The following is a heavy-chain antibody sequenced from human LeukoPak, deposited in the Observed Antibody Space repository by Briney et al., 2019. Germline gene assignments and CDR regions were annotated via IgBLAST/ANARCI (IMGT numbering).Heavy chain of an antibody. CDR2: IYYSGST. CDR3: ARGRQWFPFDP. D-gene: IGHD3-22*01. V-gene: IGHV4-59*01. Sequence: SETLSLTCTVSGGPISSYYWSWIRQPPGKGLEWIGYIYYSGSTDYNPSLKSRVTISVDTSKNQFSLKLSSVTAADTAVYYCARGRQWFPFDPWGQGTLVTVSS. CDR1: GGPISSYY. J-gene: IGHJ5*02.